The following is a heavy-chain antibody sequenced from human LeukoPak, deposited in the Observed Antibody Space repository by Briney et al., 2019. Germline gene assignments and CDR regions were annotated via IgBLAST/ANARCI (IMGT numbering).Heavy chain of an antibody. J-gene: IGHJ4*02. V-gene: IGHV4-59*12. D-gene: IGHD1-26*01. Sequence: SETLSLTCTVSGGSISSYYWSWIRQPPGKGLEWIGYIYYSGSTNYNPSLKSRVSISIDKSKNQFSLELSSVTAADTAVYYCASAWRELPAYWGQGNLVTVSS. CDR2: IYYSGST. CDR3: ASAWRELPAY. CDR1: GGSISSYY.